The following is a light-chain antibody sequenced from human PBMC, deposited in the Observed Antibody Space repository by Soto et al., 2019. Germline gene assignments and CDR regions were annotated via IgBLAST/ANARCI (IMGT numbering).Light chain of an antibody. Sequence: DIQMTQSPSSLSASVGDRVIITCRASQSITNYLNWYQQKPGKAPKLLIYATSTLQSGVPSRFGGSGSGTEFTLTISSLQPDDFAAYYCQQSYSTPITFGQGTRLEIK. CDR1: QSITNY. J-gene: IGKJ5*01. CDR3: QQSYSTPIT. CDR2: ATS. V-gene: IGKV1-39*01.